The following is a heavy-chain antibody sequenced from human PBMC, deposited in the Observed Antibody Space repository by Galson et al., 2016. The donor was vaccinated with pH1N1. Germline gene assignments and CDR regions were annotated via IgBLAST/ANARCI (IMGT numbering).Heavy chain of an antibody. J-gene: IGHJ4*02. V-gene: IGHV4-61*09. CDR3: ARDRSPARLYY. D-gene: IGHD2-2*01. Sequence: TLSLTCTVSGTSISSGSYYWSWIRQPAGKGLEWIGHIHTSGSTNYNPSLKSRVTISVDTSKNQSSLKVSSVTAADTAVYYCARDRSPARLYYWGQGTLVTVSS. CDR2: IHTSGST. CDR1: GTSISSGSYY.